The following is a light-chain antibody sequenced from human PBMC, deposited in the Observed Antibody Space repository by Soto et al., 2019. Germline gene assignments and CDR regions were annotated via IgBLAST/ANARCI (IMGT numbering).Light chain of an antibody. CDR1: SSDVGNYNL. Sequence: QSFLTQPSSCSGSPGESITISCTVSSSDVGNYNLVSWYQQHPGKAPKLRIYEDSKWPSGVSNRFSGSKSGNTAYLTISGLQAEDEADYSCWSSQVGRNYVFGNGPXVT. CDR3: WSSQVGRNYV. V-gene: IGLV2-23*01. J-gene: IGLJ1*01. CDR2: EDS.